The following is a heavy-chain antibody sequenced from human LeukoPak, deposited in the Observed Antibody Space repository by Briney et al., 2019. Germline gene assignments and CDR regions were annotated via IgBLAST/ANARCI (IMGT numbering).Heavy chain of an antibody. CDR1: GYTFTSYY. CDR3: ARDMLAVPSNWFDP. J-gene: IGHJ5*02. Sequence: GALVKVSCKASGYTFTSYYIHWVRQAPGQGLEWMGVINPSGGGTSYAQKFQGRVTMTRGTSTSTVYMDLRSLRSEDTAVYFCARDMLAVPSNWFDPWGQGTLVTVSS. CDR2: INPSGGGT. V-gene: IGHV1-46*01. D-gene: IGHD2-8*01.